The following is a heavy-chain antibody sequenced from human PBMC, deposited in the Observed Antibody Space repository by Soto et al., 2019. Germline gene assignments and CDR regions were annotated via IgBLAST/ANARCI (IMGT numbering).Heavy chain of an antibody. CDR2: IDWDDDK. CDR3: ARPDHYGPGTNCGRNWYDP. Sequence: SGPTLVNPTQTLTLTCTFSGFTLTTTGMCVSWIRQPPGKALEWLALIDWDDDKYYSTSLKTRLTISKDTSKNQVVLTMTNMDPVDKATYSCARPDHYGPGTNCGRNWYDPWRPGTLVTVSS. D-gene: IGHD3-10*01. J-gene: IGHJ5*02. CDR1: GFTLTTTGMC. V-gene: IGHV2-70*01.